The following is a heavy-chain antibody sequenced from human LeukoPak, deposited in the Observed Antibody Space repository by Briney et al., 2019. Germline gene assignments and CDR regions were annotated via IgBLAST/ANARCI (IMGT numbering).Heavy chain of an antibody. D-gene: IGHD3-10*01. CDR3: ARDRERPWFGELNCLDY. V-gene: IGHV4-34*01. CDR1: GGSISSCY. Sequence: SETLSLTCTVSGGSISSCYWSWIRQPPGKGLEWIGEINHSGSTNYNPSLKSRVTISVDTSKNQFSLKLSSVTAADTAVYYCARDRERPWFGELNCLDYWGQGTLVTVSS. J-gene: IGHJ4*02. CDR2: INHSGST.